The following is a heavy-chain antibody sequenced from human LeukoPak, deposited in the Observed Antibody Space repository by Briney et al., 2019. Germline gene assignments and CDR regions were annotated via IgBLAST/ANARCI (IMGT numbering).Heavy chain of an antibody. D-gene: IGHD4-17*01. J-gene: IGHJ4*02. CDR2: IWYDGTNK. CDR1: GFTFSSYG. V-gene: IGHV3-33*06. CDR3: AKGKKHYGDLEEYYFDY. Sequence: GGSLRLSCAASGFTFSSYGMHWVRQAPGKGLEWVAVIWYDGTNKYYADSVKGRFTISRDNSKNTLYLQMNSLRAEDTAVYYCAKGKKHYGDLEEYYFDYWGQGTLVTVSS.